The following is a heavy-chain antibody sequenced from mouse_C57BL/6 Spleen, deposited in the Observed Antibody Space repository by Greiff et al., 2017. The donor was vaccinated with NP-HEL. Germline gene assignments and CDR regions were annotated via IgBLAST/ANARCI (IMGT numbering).Heavy chain of an antibody. J-gene: IGHJ2*01. V-gene: IGHV1-82*01. CDR2: IYPGDGDT. CDR3: ARGAIITTVVDYFDY. CDR1: GYAFSSSW. D-gene: IGHD1-1*01. Sequence: VKLQESGPELVKPGASVKISCKASGYAFSSSWMNWVKQRPGKGLEWIGRIYPGDGDTNYNGKFKGKATLTADKSSSTAYMQLSSLTSEDSAVYFCARGAIITTVVDYFDYWGQGTTLTVSS.